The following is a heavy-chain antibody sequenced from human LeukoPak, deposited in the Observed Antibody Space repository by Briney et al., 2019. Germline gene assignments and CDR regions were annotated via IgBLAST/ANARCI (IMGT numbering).Heavy chain of an antibody. Sequence: ASVKVSCKASGYTFTSYAMHWVRQAPGQRLEWMGWINAGNGNTKYSQEFQGRVTITRDTSISTAYMELSRVRSDDTAVYYCARGDYFGNFGIGTSYYYYYMDVWGKGTTVTVSS. CDR2: INAGNGNT. CDR3: ARGDYFGNFGIGTSYYYYYMDV. V-gene: IGHV1-3*01. CDR1: GYTFTSYA. J-gene: IGHJ6*03. D-gene: IGHD2/OR15-2a*01.